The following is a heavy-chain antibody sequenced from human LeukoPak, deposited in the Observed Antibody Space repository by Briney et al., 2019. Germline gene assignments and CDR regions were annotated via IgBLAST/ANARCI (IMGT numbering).Heavy chain of an antibody. CDR3: ASGSRPYYYYYYMDV. D-gene: IGHD1-26*01. J-gene: IGHJ6*03. Sequence: PGGSLRLSCAASGFTVSSNYMSWVRQAPGEGLEWVSVIYSGGSTYYADSVKGRFTISRDNSKNTLYLQMNSLRAEDTAVYYCASGSRPYYYYYYMDVWGKGTTVTVSS. CDR2: IYSGGST. CDR1: GFTVSSNY. V-gene: IGHV3-53*01.